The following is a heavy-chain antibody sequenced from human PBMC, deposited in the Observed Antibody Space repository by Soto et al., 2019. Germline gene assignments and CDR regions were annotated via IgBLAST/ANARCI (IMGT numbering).Heavy chain of an antibody. CDR1: GGSISSGGYY. J-gene: IGHJ3*02. V-gene: IGHV4-31*03. CDR3: AREMVRGLALIGGRAFES. Sequence: QVQLQESGPGLVKPSQTLSLTCTVSGGSISSGGYYWSWIRQHPGKGLEWIGYIYYSGSTYYNPSLKSRVTISVDTSKNQFSLKLSSVTAADTAVYYCAREMVRGLALIGGRAFESWGQGTMVTVSS. D-gene: IGHD3-10*01. CDR2: IYYSGST.